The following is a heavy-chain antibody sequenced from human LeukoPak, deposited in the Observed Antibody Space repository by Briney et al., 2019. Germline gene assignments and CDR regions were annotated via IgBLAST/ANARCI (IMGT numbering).Heavy chain of an antibody. CDR3: ARDDYGVFDAFDV. J-gene: IGHJ3*01. Sequence: SETLSLTCTVSGGSISSHYWSWIRQPPGKGLEWVGYIYNSGSTNYNPSLKSRVTISLDTSKNQFSLHLTSVTAADTAVYFCARDDYGVFDAFDVWGQGTVVTVSS. D-gene: IGHD3-16*01. CDR1: GGSISSHY. CDR2: IYNSGST. V-gene: IGHV4-59*08.